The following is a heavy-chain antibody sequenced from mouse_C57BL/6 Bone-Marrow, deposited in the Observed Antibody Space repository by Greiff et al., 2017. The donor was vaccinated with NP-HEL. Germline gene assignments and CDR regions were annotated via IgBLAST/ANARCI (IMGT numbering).Heavy chain of an antibody. CDR3: TLSTMVTTSDY. CDR1: GFNIKDDY. CDR2: IDPENGDT. D-gene: IGHD2-2*01. Sequence: VQLKESGAELVRPGASVKLSCTASGFNIKDDYMHWVKQRPEQGLEWIGWIDPENGDTEYASKFQGKATITADTSSNTAYLQLSSLTSEDTAVYYCTLSTMVTTSDYWGKAPLSQSPQ. J-gene: IGHJ2*01. V-gene: IGHV14-4*01.